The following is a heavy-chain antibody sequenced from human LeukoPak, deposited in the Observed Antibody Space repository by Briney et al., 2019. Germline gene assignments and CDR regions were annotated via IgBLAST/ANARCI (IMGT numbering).Heavy chain of an antibody. J-gene: IGHJ4*02. Sequence: GGSLRLSCAASGFTFSSYSMNWVRQAPGKGLEWVSYISSSSSTIYYADSVKGRFTISRDNAKNSLYLQMNSLRAEDTAVYYCARWTREYYDSSGYNYWGQGTLVTVSS. CDR3: ARWTREYYDSSGYNY. CDR2: ISSSSSTI. CDR1: GFTFSSYS. D-gene: IGHD3-22*01. V-gene: IGHV3-48*01.